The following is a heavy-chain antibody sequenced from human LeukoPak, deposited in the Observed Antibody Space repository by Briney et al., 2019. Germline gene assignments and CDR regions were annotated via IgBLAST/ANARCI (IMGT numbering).Heavy chain of an antibody. CDR3: ARVGEPYSYYYYYMDV. CDR1: GFTFSSYG. CDR2: ISYDGSNK. Sequence: GGSLRLSCAASGFTFSSYGMHWVRQAPGKGLEWVAVISYDGSNKYYADSVKGRFTISRDNSKNTLYLQMNSLRAEDTAVYYCARVGEPYSYYYYYMDVWGKGTTVTVSS. V-gene: IGHV3-30*03. D-gene: IGHD3-10*01. J-gene: IGHJ6*03.